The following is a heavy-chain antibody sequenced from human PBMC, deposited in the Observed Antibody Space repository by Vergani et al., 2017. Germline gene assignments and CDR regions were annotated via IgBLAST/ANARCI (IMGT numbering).Heavy chain of an antibody. CDR1: GFTFGSYA. D-gene: IGHD6-6*01. V-gene: IGHV3-23*01. J-gene: IGHJ1*01. Sequence: EVQLLESGGGLVQPGGSLRLSCAASGFTFGSYAMSWVRQAPGKGLEWVSAISGSGGSTYYADSVKGRFTISRDNSKNTLYLQMNSLRAEDTAVYYCAKDSGEQLFAPEYFQHWGQGTLVTVSS. CDR2: ISGSGGST. CDR3: AKDSGEQLFAPEYFQH.